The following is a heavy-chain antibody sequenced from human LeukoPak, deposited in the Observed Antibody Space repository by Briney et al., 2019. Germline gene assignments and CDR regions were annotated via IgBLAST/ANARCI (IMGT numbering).Heavy chain of an antibody. V-gene: IGHV3-7*01. CDR1: GFTFSSYW. CDR3: ARGRRSYGMDV. J-gene: IGHJ6*02. CDR2: IRQDGSEK. Sequence: GGSLRLSCAASGFTFSSYWMSWVRQAPGKGLEWVANIRQDGSEKYYVDSVKGRFTISRDNAKNSPYLQMNSLRAEDTAVYYCARGRRSYGMDVWGQGTTVTVSS.